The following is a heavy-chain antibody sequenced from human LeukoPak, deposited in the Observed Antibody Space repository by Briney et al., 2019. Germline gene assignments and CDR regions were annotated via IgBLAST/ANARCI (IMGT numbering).Heavy chain of an antibody. D-gene: IGHD5-12*01. J-gene: IGHJ6*02. CDR1: GGSISSHH. CDR3: ARHTLTSGYDYYYYGMDV. V-gene: IGHV4-59*08. CDR2: IYYSGST. Sequence: SETLSLTCTVSGGSISSHHWSWIRQPPGKGLEWIGYIYYSGSTNYNPSLKSRVTISVDTSKNQFSLKLSSVTAADTAVYYCARHTLTSGYDYYYYGMDVWGQGTTVTVSS.